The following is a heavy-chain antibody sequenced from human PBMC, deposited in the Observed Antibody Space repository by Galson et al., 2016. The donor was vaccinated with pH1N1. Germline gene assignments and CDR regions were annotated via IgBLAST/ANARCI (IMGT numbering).Heavy chain of an antibody. Sequence: SLRLSCAASGFTFSTFAMHWVRQAPGEGLEWVAVISSSGDNRFYADSVKGRFTISRDSSKNTRYLQMNNLRREDTAFYYCARVRSSGYNYAQHFVDWGQGTRVTVSS. D-gene: IGHD3-22*01. CDR1: GFTFSTFA. V-gene: IGHV3-30-3*01. CDR3: ARVRSSGYNYAQHFVD. CDR2: ISSSGDNR. J-gene: IGHJ4*02.